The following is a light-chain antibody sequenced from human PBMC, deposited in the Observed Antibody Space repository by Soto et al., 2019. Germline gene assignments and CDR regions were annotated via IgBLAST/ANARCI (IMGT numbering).Light chain of an antibody. CDR2: FDS. CDR1: NIGGKS. V-gene: IGLV3-21*04. J-gene: IGLJ3*02. CDR3: HVWDSLTDDWV. Sequence: SYELTQPPSVSVAPGKTASITCRGNNIGGKSVHWYQHKPGQAPVLVIYFDSDRPSGIPERLSGSNSGNTATLTISRVEAGDQADYDSHVWDSLTDDWVFGAATKLTVL.